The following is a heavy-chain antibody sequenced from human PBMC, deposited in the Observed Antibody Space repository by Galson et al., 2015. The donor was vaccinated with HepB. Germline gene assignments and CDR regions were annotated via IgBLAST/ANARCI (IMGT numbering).Heavy chain of an antibody. CDR3: ATYSSSPWDYYYMDV. CDR1: GYTFTSYG. CDR2: ISAYNGNT. J-gene: IGHJ6*03. Sequence: SVKVSCKASGYTFTSYGISWVRQAPGQGLEWMGWISAYNGNTNYAQKLQGRVTMTTDTSTSTAYMELRSLRSDDTAVYYCATYSSSPWDYYYMDVWGKGTTVTVSS. D-gene: IGHD6-6*01. V-gene: IGHV1-18*01.